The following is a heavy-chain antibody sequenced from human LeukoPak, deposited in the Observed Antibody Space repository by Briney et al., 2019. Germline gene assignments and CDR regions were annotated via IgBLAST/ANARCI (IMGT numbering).Heavy chain of an antibody. V-gene: IGHV3-53*01. CDR2: IYSGGST. Sequence: GGSLRLSCAASGFTVSSNYMSWVRQAPGKGLEWVSVIYSGGSTYYADSVKGRFTISRDNSKNTLYLQMNSLRAEDTAVYYCARRLFSMGRRPYNPKAYYWGQGTLVTVSS. CDR3: ARRLFSMGRRPYNPKAYY. J-gene: IGHJ4*02. D-gene: IGHD1-1*01. CDR1: GFTVSSNY.